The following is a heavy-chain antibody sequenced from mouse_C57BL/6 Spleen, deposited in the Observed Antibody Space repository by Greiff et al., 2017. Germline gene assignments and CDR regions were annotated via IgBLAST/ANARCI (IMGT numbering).Heavy chain of an antibody. CDR3: ARDRGGYYGY. CDR2: ISYDGSN. Sequence: EVKLLESGPGLVKPSQSLSLTCSVTGYSITRGYYWNWIRQFPGNKLEWMGYISYDGSNNYNPSLKNRISITRDTSKNQFFLKLNSVTTEDTATYYCARDRGGYYGYWGQGTTLTVSS. J-gene: IGHJ2*01. D-gene: IGHD2-3*01. CDR1: GYSITRGYY. V-gene: IGHV3-6*01.